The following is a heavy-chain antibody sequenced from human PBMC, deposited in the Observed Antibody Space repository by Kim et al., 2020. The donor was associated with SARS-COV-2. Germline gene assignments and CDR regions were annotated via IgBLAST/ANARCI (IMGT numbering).Heavy chain of an antibody. CDR3: ARVPHYELSIAMVLLRFDL. V-gene: IGHV4-38-2*02. CDR2: IYHSGRT. Sequence: SETLSLTCTVSADSISRGYYWGWIRQPPGKGLEWIGSIYHSGRTYYNPSLKSRVTISVDTSKNQFSLRLNSVTAADTAVYYCARVPHYELSIAMVLLRFDLWGQGTLVTVSS. CDR1: ADSISRGYY. D-gene: IGHD6-19*01. J-gene: IGHJ5*02.